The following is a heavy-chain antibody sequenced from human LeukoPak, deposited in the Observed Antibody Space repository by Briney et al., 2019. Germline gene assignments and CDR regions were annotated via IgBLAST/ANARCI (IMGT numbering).Heavy chain of an antibody. CDR1: GFAFSSYA. Sequence: PGGSLRLSCAASGFAFSSYAMTWVRQAPGKGLEWVSSISGSGGTTYYADSVKGRFTISRDNSKNTLYLQMNSLRAEDTAVYYCARDHGSGSYYANWGQGTLVTVSS. CDR2: ISGSGGTT. J-gene: IGHJ4*02. V-gene: IGHV3-23*01. CDR3: ARDHGSGSYYAN. D-gene: IGHD3-10*01.